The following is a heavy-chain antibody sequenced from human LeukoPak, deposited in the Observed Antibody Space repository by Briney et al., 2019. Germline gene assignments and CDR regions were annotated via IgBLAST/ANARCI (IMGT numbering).Heavy chain of an antibody. D-gene: IGHD6-13*01. V-gene: IGHV4-34*01. CDR2: INHSGST. Sequence: PSETLSLTCAVYGGSFSGYYWSWLRQPPGKGLEWIGEINHSGSTNYNPSLKSRVTISVDTSKNQFSLKLSSGTAADTAVYYCARGGYRSRLRRGDYWGQGTLGTVSS. CDR1: GGSFSGYY. CDR3: ARGGYRSRLRRGDY. J-gene: IGHJ4*02.